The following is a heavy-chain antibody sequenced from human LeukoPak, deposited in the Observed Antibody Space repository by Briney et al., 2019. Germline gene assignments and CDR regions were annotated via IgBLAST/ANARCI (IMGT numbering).Heavy chain of an antibody. Sequence: PGGSLTLSCEGSGFTFGKHAMCWVRQAPGEGLDWVSPINAGGGETYYGDSVKGRFTISRDNSKNTLYLQMNSLRVEDTAVYYCATGHNSGHRWGPGTLVIVSS. CDR3: ATGHNSGHR. CDR2: INAGGGET. J-gene: IGHJ4*02. D-gene: IGHD5-24*01. V-gene: IGHV3-23*01. CDR1: GFTFGKHA.